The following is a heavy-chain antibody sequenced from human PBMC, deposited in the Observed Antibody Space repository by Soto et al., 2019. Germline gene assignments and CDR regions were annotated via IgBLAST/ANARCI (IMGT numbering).Heavy chain of an antibody. CDR3: VRGGIDY. Sequence: GGSLRLSCVASGFTFTSYELNWVRQAPGKGLEWVSCISRSGGTIYYTDSVKGRFTISRDNAKNSLFLQMNSLRVEDTAVYYCVRGGIDYWGQGTLVTVSS. CDR1: GFTFTSYE. CDR2: ISRSGGTI. V-gene: IGHV3-48*03. J-gene: IGHJ4*02. D-gene: IGHD3-16*01.